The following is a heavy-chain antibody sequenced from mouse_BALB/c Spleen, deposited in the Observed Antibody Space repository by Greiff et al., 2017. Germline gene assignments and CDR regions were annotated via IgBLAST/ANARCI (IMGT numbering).Heavy chain of an antibody. CDR3: ASELGYFDY. CDR1: GFNIKDYY. Sequence: VQLKESGAELVRSGASVKLSCTASGFNIKDYYMHWVKQRPEQGLEWIGWIDPANGNTKYDPKFQGKATITADTSSNTAYLQLSSLTSEDTAVYYCASELGYFDYWGQGTTLTVSS. J-gene: IGHJ2*01. V-gene: IGHV14-3*02. CDR2: IDPANGNT. D-gene: IGHD4-1*01.